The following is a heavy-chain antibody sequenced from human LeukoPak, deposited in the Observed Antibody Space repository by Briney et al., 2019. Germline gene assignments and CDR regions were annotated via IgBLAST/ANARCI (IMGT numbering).Heavy chain of an antibody. V-gene: IGHV4-59*01. D-gene: IGHD6-13*01. CDR1: GGSISSYY. J-gene: IGHJ4*02. CDR2: VFDSGGT. CDR3: ARGYSSSWNYFDY. Sequence: ETLSLTCTVSGGSISSYYWSWIRQPPGKGLEWIGYVFDSGGTNYNPSLKSRVTISVDTSKKQFSLKLSSVTAADAAVYYCARGYSSSWNYFDYWGQGTLVTVSS.